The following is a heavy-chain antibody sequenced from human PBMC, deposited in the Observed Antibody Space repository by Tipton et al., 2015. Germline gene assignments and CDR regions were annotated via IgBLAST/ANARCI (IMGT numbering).Heavy chain of an antibody. V-gene: IGHV4-61*01. CDR3: ARESLNTIFGVVLDYGMDV. J-gene: IGHJ6*02. CDR2: IYHSGNT. Sequence: TLSLTCTVSGASLSGGTYYWSWIRQPPGKALEWIGYIYHSGNTYYNPSLKSRVTISVDTSKNQFSLRLSSVTAADTAVYYCARESLNTIFGVVLDYGMDVWGQGTTVTVSS. D-gene: IGHD3-3*01. CDR1: GASLSGGTYY.